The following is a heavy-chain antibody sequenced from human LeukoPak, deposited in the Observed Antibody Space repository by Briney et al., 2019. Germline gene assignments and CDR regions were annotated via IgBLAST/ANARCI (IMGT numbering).Heavy chain of an antibody. Sequence: SGGSLRLSCEASGGTFSTSGMHWVRQAPGKGLEWVAVIWYDGSNKNYADSVKGRFTISRDNSKNTLYLQMNSLRAEDTAVYYCAKGGSGSYFDYWGQGTLVTVSS. J-gene: IGHJ4*02. V-gene: IGHV3-33*06. CDR2: IWYDGSNK. D-gene: IGHD3-10*01. CDR1: GGTFSTSG. CDR3: AKGGSGSYFDY.